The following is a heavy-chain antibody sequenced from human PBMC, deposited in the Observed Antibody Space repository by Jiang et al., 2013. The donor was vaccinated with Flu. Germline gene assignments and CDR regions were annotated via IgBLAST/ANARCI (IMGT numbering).Heavy chain of an antibody. Sequence: PGLVKPSETLSLTCTVSGGSIVDYYWSWIRQPPEKGLEWIGSIYYSGTTYYNPSLKSRVTISVDTSKNQFSLNLSSVTAADTAVYYCAVAPAYWGKGTLVTVSS. CDR2: IYYSGTT. V-gene: IGHV4-59*12. J-gene: IGHJ4*02. CDR3: AVAPAY. D-gene: IGHD2-21*01. CDR1: GGSIVDYY.